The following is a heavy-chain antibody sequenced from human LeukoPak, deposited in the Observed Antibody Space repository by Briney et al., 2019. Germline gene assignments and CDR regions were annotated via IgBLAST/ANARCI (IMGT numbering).Heavy chain of an antibody. CDR2: INPNSGGT. Sequence: SVKVSCKASGYTFTGYYIHWVRQAPGQGLEWMGWINPNSGGTNYAQKFQGRVTMTRDTSISTAYMELSRLRSDDTAVYYCARSTMGFGGVIAARAGLDYWGQGTLVTVSS. V-gene: IGHV1-2*02. D-gene: IGHD3-16*02. CDR1: GYTFTGYY. J-gene: IGHJ4*02. CDR3: ARSTMGFGGVIAARAGLDY.